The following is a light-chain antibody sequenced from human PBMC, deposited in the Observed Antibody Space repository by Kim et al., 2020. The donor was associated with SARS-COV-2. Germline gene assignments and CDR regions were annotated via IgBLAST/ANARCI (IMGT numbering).Light chain of an antibody. CDR2: DND. Sequence: QSVLTQPPSVSAAPGQKVTISCSNIGNNYVSWYQHLPGTVPKLLIYDNDKRLSGIPDRFSGSRSGTSATLGITGLQTGDEADYYCGTCDTGLSAVVLGGGTQLTVL. J-gene: IGLJ2*01. CDR3: GTCDTGLSAVV. CDR1: NIGNNY. V-gene: IGLV1-51*01.